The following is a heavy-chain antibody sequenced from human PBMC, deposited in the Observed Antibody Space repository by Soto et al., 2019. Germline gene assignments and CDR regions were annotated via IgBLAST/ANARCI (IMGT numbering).Heavy chain of an antibody. CDR3: AKKNYDSSGYSDV. J-gene: IGHJ6*02. V-gene: IGHV3-23*01. D-gene: IGHD3-22*01. Sequence: GGSLRLSCAASGFTFNNFAMSWVRQAPGKGLEWVSIISGTGDNTYYGGSVKVRFTISRDNSKNTVYLQMNSLRAEDTAVYYCAKKNYDSSGYSDVWGQGTTVTVSS. CDR2: ISGTGDNT. CDR1: GFTFNNFA.